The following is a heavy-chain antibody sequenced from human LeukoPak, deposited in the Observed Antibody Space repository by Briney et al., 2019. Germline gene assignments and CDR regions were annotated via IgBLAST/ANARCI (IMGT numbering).Heavy chain of an antibody. CDR1: VFTFSSYG. CDR3: AKTRAYYYYYMDV. CDR2: IWYDGSNK. V-gene: IGHV3-33*06. Sequence: GGSLRLSCAASVFTFSSYGMHWVRQARGKGLEWVAVIWYDGSNKYYADSVKGRFTISRDNSKNTLYLQMNGLRAEDTAVYYCAKTRAYYYYYMDVWGKGTTVTVSS. J-gene: IGHJ6*03.